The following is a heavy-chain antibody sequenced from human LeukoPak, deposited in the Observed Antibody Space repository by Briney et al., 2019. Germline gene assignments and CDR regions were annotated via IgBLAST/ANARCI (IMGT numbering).Heavy chain of an antibody. D-gene: IGHD1-1*01. CDR1: GYTFTGYY. CDR2: INPNSGGT. CDR3: ARVPENGNWNPDQLFDY. J-gene: IGHJ4*02. V-gene: IGHV1-2*02. Sequence: ASVKVSCKASGYTFTGYYMHWVRQAPGQGLEWMGWINPNSGGTNYAQKFQGRVTMTRDTSISTAYMELSRLRSDDTAVYYCARVPENGNWNPDQLFDYWGQGTLVTVSS.